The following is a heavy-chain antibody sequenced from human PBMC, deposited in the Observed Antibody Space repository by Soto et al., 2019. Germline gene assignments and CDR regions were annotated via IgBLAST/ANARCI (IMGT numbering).Heavy chain of an antibody. Sequence: SETLFLTCTVSGGSISSYYLSWIRQPPGKGLEWIGYIYYSGSTNYNPSLKSRVTISVDTSKNQFSLKLSSVTAADTAVYYCARGPETHQFDLWGQGTLVTVSS. CDR1: GGSISSYY. CDR3: ARGPETHQFDL. J-gene: IGHJ5*02. CDR2: IYYSGST. V-gene: IGHV4-59*01.